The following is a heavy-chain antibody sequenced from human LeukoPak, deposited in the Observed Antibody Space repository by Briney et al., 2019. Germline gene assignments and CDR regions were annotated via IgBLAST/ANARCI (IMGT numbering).Heavy chain of an antibody. V-gene: IGHV4-38-2*01. D-gene: IGHD4-17*01. J-gene: IGHJ3*02. CDR3: ARNATVARRSEAFDI. Sequence: SETLSLTCAVSGFSISTGYYWGWIRQPPGKGLEWIGSIYHSGSTHYNPSLKSRITISIDTSKNQFSLELRSVTAADTAVYYCARNATVARRSEAFDIWGEGEMLTVSS. CDR2: IYHSGST. CDR1: GFSISTGYY.